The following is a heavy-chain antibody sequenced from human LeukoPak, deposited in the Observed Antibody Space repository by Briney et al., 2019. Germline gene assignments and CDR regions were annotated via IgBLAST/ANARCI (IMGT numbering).Heavy chain of an antibody. CDR2: ISGSGVGT. J-gene: IGHJ3*01. D-gene: IGHD3-22*01. CDR1: GFSFNPYA. V-gene: IGHV3-23*01. Sequence: GGSLRLSCVASGFSFNPYAISWVRQAPGKGLEWISSISGSGVGTYYADSVKGRFTISRDNSKNTVSLLMGSLRAEDTAVYYCAKGVTYDSTGYIAFDAFDVWGQGTMVIVSS. CDR3: AKGVTYDSTGYIAFDAFDV.